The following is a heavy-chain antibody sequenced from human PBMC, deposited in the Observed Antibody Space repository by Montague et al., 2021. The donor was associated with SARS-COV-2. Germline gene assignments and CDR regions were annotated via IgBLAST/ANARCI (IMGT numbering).Heavy chain of an antibody. Sequence: SRRLSCAASGFTFSSYAMSLVRQAPGKGLEWVSVIYSGGSSTYYADSVKGRFTISRDNSKNTLYLQMNSLRAEDTAVYYCAKEEGSTSDYYYYYGMDVWGQGTTVTVSS. J-gene: IGHJ6*02. CDR1: GFTFSSYA. V-gene: IGHV3-23*03. CDR3: AKEEGSTSDYYYYYGMDV. D-gene: IGHD2-2*01. CDR2: IYSGGSST.